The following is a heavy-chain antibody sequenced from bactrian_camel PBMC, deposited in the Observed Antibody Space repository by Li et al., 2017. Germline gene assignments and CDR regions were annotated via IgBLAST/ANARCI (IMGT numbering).Heavy chain of an antibody. Sequence: HVQLVESGGGSVQAGGSLRLSCAASGYTYNRNCMAWFRQAPGKGLEWVSRIARGGGSPSFADSVKGRFTISKDNAKNTLYLQMNSLKPEDTAVYYCAAGLRIVTCSTYWGQGTQVTVS. CDR3: AAGLRIVTCSTY. CDR1: GYTYNRNC. D-gene: IGHD3*01. J-gene: IGHJ4*01. V-gene: IGHV3S1*01. CDR2: IARGGGSP.